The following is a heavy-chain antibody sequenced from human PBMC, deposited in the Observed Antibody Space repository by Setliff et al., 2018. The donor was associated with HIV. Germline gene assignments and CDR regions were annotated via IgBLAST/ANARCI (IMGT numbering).Heavy chain of an antibody. J-gene: IGHJ4*02. D-gene: IGHD2-21*02. V-gene: IGHV4-31*03. Sequence: PSETLSLTCTVSGGSISRGGYYWNWIRQHPGEGLEWIGYIYYSGSTYYNPSLKSRVTISVDTSKNQFSLKLSSVTAADTAVYYCARGPWGGNSLRFDYWGQGTLVTVSS. CDR2: IYYSGST. CDR1: GGSISRGGYY. CDR3: ARGPWGGNSLRFDY.